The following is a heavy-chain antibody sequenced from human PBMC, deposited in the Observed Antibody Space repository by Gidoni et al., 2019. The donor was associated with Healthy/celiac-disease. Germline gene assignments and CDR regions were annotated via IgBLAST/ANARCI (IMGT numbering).Heavy chain of an antibody. J-gene: IGHJ4*02. CDR1: GFTFDDYD. CDR2: ISWNSGSI. D-gene: IGHD2-21*02. CDR3: AKDTTYCGGDCYVNYFDY. V-gene: IGHV3-9*01. Sequence: EVQLVESGGGLVQPGRSLRLSCAASGFTFDDYDMHWVRHAPGKGLEWFSGISWNSGSIGYADSVKGRFTISRDNAKNSLYLQMNSLRAEDTALYYCAKDTTYCGGDCYVNYFDYWGQGTLVTVSS.